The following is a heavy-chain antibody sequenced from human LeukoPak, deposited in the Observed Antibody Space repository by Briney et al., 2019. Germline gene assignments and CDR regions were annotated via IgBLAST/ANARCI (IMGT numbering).Heavy chain of an antibody. CDR1: GFTFSSYA. V-gene: IGHV3-30*14. CDR2: ISHDGNDK. J-gene: IGHJ3*02. D-gene: IGHD5-24*01. CDR3: AREMATSYRQDASDI. Sequence: PGGSLRLSCAASGFTFSSYAMHWVRQAPGRGLEWVAVISHDGNDKNYADSVKGRFTISRDNSKKTLYLQMNSLRGEDTAVYFCAREMATSYRQDASDIWGQGTMVTVSS.